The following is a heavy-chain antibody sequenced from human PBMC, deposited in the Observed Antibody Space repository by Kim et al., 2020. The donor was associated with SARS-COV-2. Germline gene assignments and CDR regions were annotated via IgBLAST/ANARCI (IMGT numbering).Heavy chain of an antibody. D-gene: IGHD6-13*01. Sequence: SETLSLTCTVSGGSISSSSYYWGWIRQPPGKGLEWIGSIYYSGSTYYNPSLKSRVTISVDTSKNQFSLKLSSVTAADTAVYYCAREGNSSWYFNYHYYGMDVWGQGTTVTVSS. CDR3: AREGNSSWYFNYHYYGMDV. V-gene: IGHV4-39*07. CDR1: GGSISSSSYY. CDR2: IYYSGST. J-gene: IGHJ6*02.